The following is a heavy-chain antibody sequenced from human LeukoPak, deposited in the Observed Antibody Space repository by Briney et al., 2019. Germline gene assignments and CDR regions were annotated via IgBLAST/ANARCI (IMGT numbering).Heavy chain of an antibody. Sequence: GGSLRLSCAASGFTFSSYGMHWVRQAPGKGLEWVSVIWHDGSNKYYRDSLKGRFTISRDNSEHTLYLQMNRLRAEDTAVFYCAKRVNFGSGSYSKASYYFDYWGQGTLVTVSS. CDR1: GFTFSSYG. J-gene: IGHJ4*02. D-gene: IGHD3-10*01. V-gene: IGHV3-33*06. CDR2: IWHDGSNK. CDR3: AKRVNFGSGSYSKASYYFDY.